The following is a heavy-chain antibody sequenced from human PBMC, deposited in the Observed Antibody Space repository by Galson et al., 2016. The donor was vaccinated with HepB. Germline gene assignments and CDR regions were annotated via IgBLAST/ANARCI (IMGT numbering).Heavy chain of an antibody. V-gene: IGHV3-21*01. CDR1: GFTFRTYS. D-gene: IGHD2/OR15-2a*01. CDR3: TRRESLSLDY. Sequence: SLRLSCAAPGFTFRTYSMNWVRQAPGKGLEWVSSISSNSRDTDYADSVKGRFTISRDNAKNSLYLQMNSLRVEDTAVYYCTRRESLSLDYWGQGTLVTVPS. CDR2: ISSNSRDT. J-gene: IGHJ4*02.